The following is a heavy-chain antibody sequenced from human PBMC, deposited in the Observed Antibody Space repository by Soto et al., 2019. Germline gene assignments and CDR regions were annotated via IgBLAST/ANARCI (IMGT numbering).Heavy chain of an antibody. CDR2: IDREGVST. J-gene: IGHJ5*02. D-gene: IGHD3-9*01. V-gene: IGHV3-23*01. CDR3: AKDPSTGSADL. CDR1: GFIFDSFA. Sequence: EVQLLESGGDLVQPGGSLRLSCGASGFIFDSFAMNWVRQAPGKGLEWVSTIDREGVSTHYADSLKGRFSISRDNSKNTLYLQMNSLRAEDTAVYYCAKDPSTGSADLWGLGTLVTVSS.